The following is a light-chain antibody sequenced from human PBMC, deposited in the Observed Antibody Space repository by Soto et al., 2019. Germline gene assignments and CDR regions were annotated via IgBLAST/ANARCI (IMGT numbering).Light chain of an antibody. CDR1: QSVNSN. J-gene: IGKJ2*01. V-gene: IGKV3-15*01. CDR3: QQYNNWPPHT. CDR2: GAS. Sequence: EIVMTQSPATLSVSPGERATLSCRASQSVNSNLAWYQQKPGRAPRLLICGASTRATGIPARFSGSGSGTEFTLNISSLQSEDFAVYYCQQYNNWPPHTFGQGTKLEIK.